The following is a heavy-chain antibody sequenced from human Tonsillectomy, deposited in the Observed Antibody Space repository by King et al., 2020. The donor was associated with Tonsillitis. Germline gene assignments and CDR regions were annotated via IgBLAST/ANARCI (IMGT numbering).Heavy chain of an antibody. D-gene: IGHD1-26*01. J-gene: IGHJ6*02. CDR2: ISFDGSDI. Sequence: VQLVESGGGVVQPGRSLRLSCAASGFTFSSYGMHWVRQAPGKGLEWVAIISFDGSDIYYADSMKGRFTISRDNSKNTLYLQMNSLRAEDTAVYYCARDGALPYYSARSYQHGMDVWGPGTTVIVSS. CDR3: ARDGALPYYSARSYQHGMDV. CDR1: GFTFSSYG. V-gene: IGHV3-30*03.